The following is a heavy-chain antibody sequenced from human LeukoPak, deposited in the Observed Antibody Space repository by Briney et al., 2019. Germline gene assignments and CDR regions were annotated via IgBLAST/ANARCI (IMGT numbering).Heavy chain of an antibody. V-gene: IGHV3-23*01. CDR2: ISGGGETT. CDR3: ARDYADYVGYFFFDY. Sequence: GGSLRLSCAASGFTFNNYAMNRVRQAPGRGLEWVSSISGGGETTYYADSAKGRFTISRDNSQNTLYLQMNSLRAEDTAVYYCARDYADYVGYFFFDYWGQGTLVTVSS. CDR1: GFTFNNYA. J-gene: IGHJ4*02. D-gene: IGHD4-17*01.